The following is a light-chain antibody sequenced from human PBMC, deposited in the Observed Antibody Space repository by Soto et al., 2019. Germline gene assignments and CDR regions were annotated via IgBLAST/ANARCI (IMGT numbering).Light chain of an antibody. CDR3: LQAFQYPWT. Sequence: AIQMTQSPPSLSASVGDIVTITCRASQAIKPVLGWYQQKPGEAPKLLIYGSARLHKGVPSRFGGSVSGADFILTLTGLQPADFATYFCLQAFQYPWTFGRGTRVEV. V-gene: IGKV1-6*01. J-gene: IGKJ1*01. CDR2: GSA. CDR1: QAIKPV.